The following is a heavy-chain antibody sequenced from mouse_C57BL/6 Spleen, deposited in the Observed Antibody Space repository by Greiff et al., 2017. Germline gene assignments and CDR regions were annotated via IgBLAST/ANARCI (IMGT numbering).Heavy chain of an antibody. J-gene: IGHJ2*01. CDR2: IHPNSGST. Sequence: QVQLQQPGAELVKPGASVKLSCKASGYTFTSYWMHWVKQRPGQGLEWIGMIHPNSGSTNYNEKFKSKATLTVDKSSSTAYMQLSSLTSEDSAVYDCAREITTVVAPYYFDYWGQGTTLTVSS. V-gene: IGHV1-64*01. CDR1: GYTFTSYW. CDR3: AREITTVVAPYYFDY. D-gene: IGHD1-1*01.